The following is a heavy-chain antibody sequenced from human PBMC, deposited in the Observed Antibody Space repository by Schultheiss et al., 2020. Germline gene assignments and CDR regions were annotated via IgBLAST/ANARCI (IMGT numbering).Heavy chain of an antibody. J-gene: IGHJ6*02. Sequence: GGSLRLSCAASGFTVSSNYMSWVRQAPGKGLEWVAVISYDGSSKFYADSVKGRFTVSRDNSKNTLYLQMNSLRTEDTAVYYCARDRVVVAATAYYYYGMDVWGQGTTVTVSS. CDR3: ARDRVVVAATAYYYYGMDV. D-gene: IGHD2-15*01. CDR1: GFTVSSNY. CDR2: ISYDGSSK. V-gene: IGHV3-30*03.